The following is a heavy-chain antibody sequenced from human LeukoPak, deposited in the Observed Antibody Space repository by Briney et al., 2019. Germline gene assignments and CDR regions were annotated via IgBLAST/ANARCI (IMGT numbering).Heavy chain of an antibody. J-gene: IGHJ4*02. D-gene: IGHD4-17*01. Sequence: SETLSLTCAVYGGSFSGYYWSWIRQPPGKGLEWIEEINHSGSTNYNPSLKSRVTISVDTSKNQFSLKLSSVTAADTAVYYCARGKDDYGDSRWGQGTLVTVSS. CDR1: GGSFSGYY. CDR2: INHSGST. CDR3: ARGKDDYGDSR. V-gene: IGHV4-34*01.